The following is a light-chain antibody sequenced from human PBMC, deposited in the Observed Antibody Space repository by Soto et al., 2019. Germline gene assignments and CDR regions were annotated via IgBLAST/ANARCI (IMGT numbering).Light chain of an antibody. V-gene: IGLV2-14*03. Sequence: QSVLTQPASVSGSPGQSITISCTGTSSDVGGYNYVSWYQHHPSKAPKLMIHDVSDRPSGVSNRFSGSKSGNTASLTISGLQAEDEADYYCSSYTSSSTYVFGTGTKVTVL. CDR1: SSDVGGYNY. CDR2: DVS. CDR3: SSYTSSSTYV. J-gene: IGLJ1*01.